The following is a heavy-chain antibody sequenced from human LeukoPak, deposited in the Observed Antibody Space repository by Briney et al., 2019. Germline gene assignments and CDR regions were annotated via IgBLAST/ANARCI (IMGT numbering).Heavy chain of an antibody. D-gene: IGHD6-19*01. Sequence: SETQSLTCTVSGGSISYYYWTWIRQPPGRGLEWIGYIYYSGSTNYNPSLKRRLTISVDTSKNQFSLKLASVTAADTAVYYCARVTPGGYNSGWYGYYFDYWGQGTLVAVSS. CDR1: GGSISYYY. CDR2: IYYSGST. J-gene: IGHJ4*02. CDR3: ARVTPGGYNSGWYGYYFDY. V-gene: IGHV4-59*01.